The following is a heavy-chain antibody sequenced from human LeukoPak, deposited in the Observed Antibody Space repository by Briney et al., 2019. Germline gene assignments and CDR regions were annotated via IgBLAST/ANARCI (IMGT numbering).Heavy chain of an antibody. CDR2: IYYSGST. CDR1: GGSISSYY. D-gene: IGHD3-10*01. Sequence: PSETLSLTCTVSGGSISSYYWSWIRQPPGKGLEWIGYIYYSGSTNYNPSLKSRVTISVDTSKNQFSLKLSSVTAADTAVYYCARDRGYYGSGSYYNHYWYFDLWGRGTLVTVSS. V-gene: IGHV4-59*01. J-gene: IGHJ2*01. CDR3: ARDRGYYGSGSYYNHYWYFDL.